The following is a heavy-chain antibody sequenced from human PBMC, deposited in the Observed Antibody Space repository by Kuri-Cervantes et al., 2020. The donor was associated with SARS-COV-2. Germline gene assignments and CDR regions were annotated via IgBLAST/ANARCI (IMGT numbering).Heavy chain of an antibody. CDR3: ARSGSYPYYYYYMDV. CDR2: IYYSGST. CDR1: GGSISDHY. Sequence: SETLSLTCTVSGGSISDHYWSWIRQPPGKGLEWIGSIYYSGSTYYNPSLKSRVTISVDTSKNQFSLKLSSVTAADTAVYYCARSGSYPYYYYYMDVWGKGTTVTVSS. J-gene: IGHJ6*03. V-gene: IGHV4-59*11. D-gene: IGHD1-26*01.